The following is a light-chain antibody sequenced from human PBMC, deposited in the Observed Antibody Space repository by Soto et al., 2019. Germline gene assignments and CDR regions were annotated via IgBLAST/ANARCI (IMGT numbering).Light chain of an antibody. CDR3: QQYNNWPPIT. J-gene: IGKJ5*01. CDR1: QSVSSN. Sequence: EIVLTQSPATLAVSPGERATLPCRAIQSVSSNLASYQQKPRQAPRLPIYGASTRATGIPARFTGSGSGTEFTLTISSLQYEDFAAYYCQQYNNWPPITFGQGTRLEIK. V-gene: IGKV3-15*01. CDR2: GAS.